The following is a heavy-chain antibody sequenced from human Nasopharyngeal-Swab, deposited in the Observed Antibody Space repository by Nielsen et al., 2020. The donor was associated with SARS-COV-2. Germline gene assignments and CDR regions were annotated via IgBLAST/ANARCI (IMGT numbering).Heavy chain of an antibody. CDR1: GGSFSGYY. V-gene: IGHV4-30-4*08. D-gene: IGHD3-10*01. J-gene: IGHJ4*02. CDR2: IYYSGST. Sequence: LRLSCAVYGGSFSGYYWSWIRQPPGKGLEWIGYIYYSGSTYYNPSLKSRVTISVDTSKNQFSLKLSSVTAADTAVYYCARAHYRYYFDYWGQGTLVTVSS. CDR3: ARAHYRYYFDY.